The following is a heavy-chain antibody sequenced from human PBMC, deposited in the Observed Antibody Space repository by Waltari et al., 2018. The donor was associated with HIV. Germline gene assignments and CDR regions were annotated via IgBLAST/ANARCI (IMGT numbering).Heavy chain of an antibody. CDR3: ARLPDCFITTCPKPYYFYGMDV. V-gene: IGHV3-74*01. D-gene: IGHD2-2*01. Sequence: EVQLEESGGGLVQPGGSLRLSCAASGFTVSTYWIHWVRQVPGKGLVWVSRINSDGTTTSYADSVKGRFTISKDNAKNTVYLQMSSLRVEDTALYYCARLPDCFITTCPKPYYFYGMDVWGLGTMVTVSS. J-gene: IGHJ6*02. CDR2: INSDGTTT. CDR1: GFTVSTYW.